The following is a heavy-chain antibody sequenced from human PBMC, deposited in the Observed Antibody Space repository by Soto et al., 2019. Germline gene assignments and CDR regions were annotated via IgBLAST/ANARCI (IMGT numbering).Heavy chain of an antibody. V-gene: IGHV3-23*01. CDR1: GFTFSSYA. CDR3: AKDRAAAGSYYGMDV. J-gene: IGHJ6*02. CDR2: ISGSGGST. Sequence: GGSLRLSCAASGFTFSSYAMSWVRQAPGKGLEWVSAISGSGGSTYYADSVKGRFTISRDNSKNTLYLQMNSLRAEDTAVYYCAKDRAAAGSYYGMDVWGQGTTVTVSS. D-gene: IGHD6-13*01.